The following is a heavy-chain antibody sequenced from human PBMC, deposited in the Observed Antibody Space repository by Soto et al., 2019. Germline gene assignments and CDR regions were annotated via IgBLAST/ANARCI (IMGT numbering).Heavy chain of an antibody. D-gene: IGHD3-22*01. Sequence: GGSLRLSCSASGFTFSSYDMHWVRQGPGKGLEWVSAIGTAGDTNYAGSVKGRFTISRENAKNSLYLQMNSLRAGDTAIYFCARAIGPTLFDYWGQGTLVTVS. CDR3: ARAIGPTLFDY. V-gene: IGHV3-13*04. CDR1: GFTFSSYD. J-gene: IGHJ4*02. CDR2: IGTAGDT.